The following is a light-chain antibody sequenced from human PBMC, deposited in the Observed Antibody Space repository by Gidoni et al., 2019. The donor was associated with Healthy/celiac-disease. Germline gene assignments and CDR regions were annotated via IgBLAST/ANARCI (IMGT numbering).Light chain of an antibody. Sequence: EIVLTQSPGTLSLSPGERATLSCRASQSVSSSYLAWYQQKPGQAPRLLIYGASSRATGIPDRFSGSGSGTEFTLNISRLEPEDFAVYYCKQYGSSPETFGQGTKVEIK. J-gene: IGKJ1*01. V-gene: IGKV3-20*01. CDR1: QSVSSSY. CDR3: KQYGSSPET. CDR2: GAS.